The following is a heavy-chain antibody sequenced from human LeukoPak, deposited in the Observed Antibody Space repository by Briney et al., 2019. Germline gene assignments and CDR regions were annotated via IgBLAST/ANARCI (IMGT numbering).Heavy chain of an antibody. CDR2: ISYDGSNK. Sequence: GSLRLSCAASGFTFSSYAMHWVRQAPGKGLEWVAVISYDGSNKYYADSVKGRFTISRDNSKNTLYLQMNSLRAEDTAVYYCASFPPAATNDAFDIWGQGTMVTVSS. J-gene: IGHJ3*02. V-gene: IGHV3-30-3*01. CDR3: ASFPPAATNDAFDI. D-gene: IGHD2-2*01. CDR1: GFTFSSYA.